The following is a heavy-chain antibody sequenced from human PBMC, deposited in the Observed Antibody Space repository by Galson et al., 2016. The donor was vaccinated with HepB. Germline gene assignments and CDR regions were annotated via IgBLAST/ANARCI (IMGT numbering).Heavy chain of an antibody. CDR3: AKDRKAGLARTRLGYDY. Sequence: SLRLSCAASGFTFSSYAMSWVRQAPGKGLEWVSAISGSGGSTYYADSVKGRFTISRDNSKNTLYLQMSSLRAEDTAVYYCAKDRKAGLARTRLGYDYWGQGTLVTVSS. D-gene: IGHD1-26*01. J-gene: IGHJ4*02. CDR2: ISGSGGST. CDR1: GFTFSSYA. V-gene: IGHV3-23*01.